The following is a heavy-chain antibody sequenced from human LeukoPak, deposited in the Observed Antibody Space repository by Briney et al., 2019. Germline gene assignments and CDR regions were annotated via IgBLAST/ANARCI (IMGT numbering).Heavy chain of an antibody. Sequence: PGRSLRLSCAASGFTFSSYAMHWVRQAPGKGLEWVAVISYDGSNKYYADSVKGRFTISRDNSKNTLYLQMNSLRAEDTAVYYCARVDDYGGNSVYYFDYWGQGTLVTVSS. CDR3: ARVDDYGGNSVYYFDY. CDR1: GFTFSSYA. D-gene: IGHD4-23*01. CDR2: ISYDGSNK. V-gene: IGHV3-30-3*01. J-gene: IGHJ4*02.